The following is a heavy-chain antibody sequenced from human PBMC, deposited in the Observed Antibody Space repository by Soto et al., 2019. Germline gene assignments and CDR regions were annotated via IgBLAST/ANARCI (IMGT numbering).Heavy chain of an antibody. CDR1: GFTFSSYA. J-gene: IGHJ4*02. CDR3: ARDLVAVAGPFDY. Sequence: PGGSLRLSCAASGFTFSSYAMHWVRQAPGKGLEWVAVISYDGSNKYYADSVKGRFTISRDNSKNTLYLQMNSLRAEGTAVYYCARDLVAVAGPFDYWGQGTLVTVSS. D-gene: IGHD6-19*01. CDR2: ISYDGSNK. V-gene: IGHV3-30-3*01.